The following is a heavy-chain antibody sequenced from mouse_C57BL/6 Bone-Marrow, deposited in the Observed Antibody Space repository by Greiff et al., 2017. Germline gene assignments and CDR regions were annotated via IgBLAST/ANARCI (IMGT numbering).Heavy chain of an antibody. Sequence: VQLEESGAELARPGASVKLSCKASGYTFTSYGISWVKQRTGQGLEWIGEIYPRSGNTYYNEKFKGKATLTADKSSSTAYMELRSLTSEDSAVYFCAREGEYYGLDYWGQGTTLTVSS. CDR1: GYTFTSYG. CDR2: IYPRSGNT. J-gene: IGHJ2*01. CDR3: AREGEYYGLDY. V-gene: IGHV1-81*01. D-gene: IGHD1-1*01.